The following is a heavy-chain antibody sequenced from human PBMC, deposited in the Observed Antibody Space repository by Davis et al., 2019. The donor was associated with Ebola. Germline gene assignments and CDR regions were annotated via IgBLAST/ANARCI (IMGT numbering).Heavy chain of an antibody. CDR1: CSTFSSYW. Sequence: GASLKTSCAASCSTFSSYWLSWVRPAPGKGLERVPNIKQDGSEKYYVDSVKGRFTISRDNAKNSLFLQMNSLRDKDTAVYYCARDIYSGWFDYWGQGTLVTVSS. CDR2: IKQDGSEK. J-gene: IGHJ4*02. CDR3: ARDIYSGWFDY. V-gene: IGHV3-7*01. D-gene: IGHD6-19*01.